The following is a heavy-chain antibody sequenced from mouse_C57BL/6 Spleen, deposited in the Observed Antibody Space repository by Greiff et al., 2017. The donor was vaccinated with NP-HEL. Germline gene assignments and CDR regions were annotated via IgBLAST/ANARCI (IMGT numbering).Heavy chain of an antibody. Sequence: VKLMESGPGLVQPSQSLSITCTVSGFSLTSYGVHWVRQSPGKGLEWLGVIWSGGSTDYNAAFISRLSISKDNSKSQVFFKMNSLQADDTAIYYCASFLNWGYYYAMDYWGQGTSVTVSS. CDR3: ASFLNWGYYYAMDY. CDR2: IWSGGST. CDR1: GFSLTSYG. J-gene: IGHJ4*01. V-gene: IGHV2-2*01. D-gene: IGHD4-1*01.